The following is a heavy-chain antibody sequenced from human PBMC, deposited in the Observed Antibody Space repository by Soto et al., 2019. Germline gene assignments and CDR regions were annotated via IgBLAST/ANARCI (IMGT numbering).Heavy chain of an antibody. CDR3: ARGYQEWELPPRWVYYYYYGMDV. Sequence: SVKVSCKASGGTFSSYAISWVRQAPGQGLEWMGGIIPIFGTANYAQKFQGRVTITADKSTSTAYMELSSLRSEDTAVYYCARGYQEWELPPRWVYYYYYGMDVWGQGTTVTVSS. CDR1: GGTFSSYA. J-gene: IGHJ6*02. V-gene: IGHV1-69*06. D-gene: IGHD1-26*01. CDR2: IIPIFGTA.